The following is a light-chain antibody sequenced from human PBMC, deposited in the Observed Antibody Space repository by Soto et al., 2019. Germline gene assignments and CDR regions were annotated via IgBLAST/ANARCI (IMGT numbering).Light chain of an antibody. CDR2: DDS. CDR3: QVWDTYVDHGV. Sequence: SYELTQPPSVSVAPGQTATINCGGENIGVKSVNWYLQKPGQAPVLVVYDDSDRPSGIPERFSGSNSNDGATLTISRVEAGDEADYYCQVWDTYVDHGVFGGGTQLTVL. V-gene: IGLV3-21*02. J-gene: IGLJ3*02. CDR1: NIGVKS.